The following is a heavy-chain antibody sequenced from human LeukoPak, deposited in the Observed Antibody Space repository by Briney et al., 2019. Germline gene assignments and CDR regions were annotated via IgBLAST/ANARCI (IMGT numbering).Heavy chain of an antibody. D-gene: IGHD1-20*01. CDR3: VRDPQINWNRPSPLS. V-gene: IGHV3-74*01. CDR2: INEGGSVT. J-gene: IGHJ4*02. Sequence: SGGSLRLSCAASGFTFSNYWMHWVRQAPGKGLVWVSRINEGGSVTDYADSVKGRFTISRDNSRNTLFLQMDSLRAEDTAVYYCVRDPQINWNRPSPLSWGQGTLVTVSS. CDR1: GFTFSNYW.